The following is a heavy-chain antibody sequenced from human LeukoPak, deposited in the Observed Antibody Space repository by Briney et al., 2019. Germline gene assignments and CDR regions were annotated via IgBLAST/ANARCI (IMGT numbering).Heavy chain of an antibody. D-gene: IGHD6-19*01. V-gene: IGHV3-33*01. J-gene: IGHJ6*02. Sequence: PGGSPRLSCAASGFTFSSYGMHWVRQAPGKGLEWVAVIWYDGSNKYYADSVKGRFTISRDNSKNTLYLQMSGLRAEDTAVYYCARDTGPPYNSGWYDSYFYYGMDVWGQGTTVTVSS. CDR3: ARDTGPPYNSGWYDSYFYYGMDV. CDR2: IWYDGSNK. CDR1: GFTFSSYG.